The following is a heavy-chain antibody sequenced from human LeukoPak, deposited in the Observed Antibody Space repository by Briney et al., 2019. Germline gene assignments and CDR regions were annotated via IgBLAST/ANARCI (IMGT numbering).Heavy chain of an antibody. J-gene: IGHJ4*02. D-gene: IGHD1-26*01. Sequence: GESLRISCKGSGYTFTTHWIGWVRQMPGKGLEWMGIIFPGDSDTAFSPSFQGQVTISADKSISTAYLQWSSLKASDTAMYYCARREEYSGIDYWGQGTLVTVSS. CDR1: GYTFTTHW. CDR3: ARREEYSGIDY. V-gene: IGHV5-51*01. CDR2: IFPGDSDT.